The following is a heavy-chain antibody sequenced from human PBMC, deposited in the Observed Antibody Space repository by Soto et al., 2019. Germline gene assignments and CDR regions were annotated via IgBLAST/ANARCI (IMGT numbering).Heavy chain of an antibody. CDR1: GGSISSSSYY. J-gene: IGHJ4*02. D-gene: IGHD3-22*01. CDR3: ARQRYYYDSSGYYYQFDY. Sequence: SETLSLTCTVSGGSISSSSYYWGWIRQPPGKGLEWIGSIYYSGSTYYNPSLKSRVTISVDTSKNQFSLKLSSVTAADTAVYYCARQRYYYDSSGYYYQFDYWGQGTLVTVSS. CDR2: IYYSGST. V-gene: IGHV4-39*01.